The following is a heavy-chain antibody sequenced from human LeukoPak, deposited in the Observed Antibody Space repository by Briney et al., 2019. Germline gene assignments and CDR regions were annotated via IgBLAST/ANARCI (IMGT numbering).Heavy chain of an antibody. CDR2: IVPTFETA. D-gene: IGHD5-18*01. CDR1: GGALGSYS. V-gene: IGHV1-69*13. Sequence: SVKVSCKTSGGALGSYSISWVRQAPGQGLEWMGGIVPTFETANYAQKFQDRLTITADESTDTVYMELSSLTSEDTAVYYCARDRGHCDTARCYINWFDPWGQGTLVTVSS. J-gene: IGHJ5*02. CDR3: ARDRGHCDTARCYINWFDP.